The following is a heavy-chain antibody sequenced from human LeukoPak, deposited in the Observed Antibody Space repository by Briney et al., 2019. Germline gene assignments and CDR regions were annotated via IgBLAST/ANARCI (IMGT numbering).Heavy chain of an antibody. CDR2: THHSGIT. D-gene: IGHD6-19*01. CDR3: ARVFKGEVAGPILAIDY. V-gene: IGHV4-4*02. J-gene: IGHJ4*02. CDR1: GGSISNTNW. Sequence: SGTLSLTCAVSGGSISNTNWWSWVRQPPGKGLEWIGETHHSGITNCNPSLESRVTISVDKSKNQFSLKLNSVTAADTAVYYCARVFKGEVAGPILAIDYWGQGTLVTVSS.